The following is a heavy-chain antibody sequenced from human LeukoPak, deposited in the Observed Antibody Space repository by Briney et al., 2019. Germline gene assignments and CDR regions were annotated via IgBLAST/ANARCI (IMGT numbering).Heavy chain of an antibody. D-gene: IGHD4-17*01. V-gene: IGHV3-48*04. CDR2: ISSGNSTI. CDR3: ARDPYGDHEDY. Sequence: WISYISSGNSTIYYADSVKGRFTISRDNAKNSLYLQMNSLRAEDTAVYYCARDPYGDHEDYWGQGTLVTVSS. J-gene: IGHJ4*02.